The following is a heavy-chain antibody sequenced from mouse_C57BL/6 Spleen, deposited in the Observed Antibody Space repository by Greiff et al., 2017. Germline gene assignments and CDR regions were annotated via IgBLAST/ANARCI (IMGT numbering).Heavy chain of an antibody. V-gene: IGHV1-61*01. CDR2: IYPSDSET. CDR3: ARGDDGYDVLFAD. D-gene: IGHD2-2*01. Sequence: VQLQQPGAELVRPGSSVKLSCKASGYTFTSYWMDWVKQRPGQGLEWIGNIYPSDSETPYNQKFKAKATLTVDKSSSTAYMQLSSLTSEDAAVDYGARGDDGYDVLFADWGQGTLVTVSA. J-gene: IGHJ3*01. CDR1: GYTFTSYW.